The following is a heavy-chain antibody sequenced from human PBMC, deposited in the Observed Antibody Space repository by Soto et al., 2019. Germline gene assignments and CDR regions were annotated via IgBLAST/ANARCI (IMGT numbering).Heavy chain of an antibody. V-gene: IGHV3-30-3*01. CDR1: GFTFSSYA. CDR2: ISYDGSNK. CDR3: ARDARTGIPSRDYYYGMDV. D-gene: IGHD3-10*01. Sequence: GGSLRLSCAASGFTFSSYAMHWVRQAPGKGLEWVAVISYDGSNKYYADSVKGRFTISRDNSKNTLYLQMNSLRAEDTAVYYCARDARTGIPSRDYYYGMDVWGQGTTITVSS. J-gene: IGHJ6*02.